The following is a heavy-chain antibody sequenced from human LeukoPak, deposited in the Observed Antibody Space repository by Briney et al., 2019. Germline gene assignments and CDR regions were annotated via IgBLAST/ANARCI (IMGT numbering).Heavy chain of an antibody. J-gene: IGHJ4*02. Sequence: PSETLSLTCSVSGGSISSTTYYWGWIRQPPGKGLEWIGSIYYSGSSQYNPSLKSRVTISVDTSKNQFSLKLSSVTAADTAVYYCATLRYGSGWYYFDYWGQGTLVTVSS. V-gene: IGHV4-39*07. CDR2: IYYSGSS. CDR3: ATLRYGSGWYYFDY. D-gene: IGHD6-19*01. CDR1: GGSISSTTYY.